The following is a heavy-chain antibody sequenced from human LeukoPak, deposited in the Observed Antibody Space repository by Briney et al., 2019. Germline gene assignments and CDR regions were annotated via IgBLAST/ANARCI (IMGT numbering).Heavy chain of an antibody. CDR3: ARFAGYGDYGFDY. J-gene: IGHJ4*02. Sequence: SETLSLTCTVPGGSISSYHWTWIRQPPGKGLEWIGYIYYSGSTNYNPSLKSRVTISVDTSKNQFSLKLSSVTAADTAVYYCARFAGYGDYGFDYWGQGTLVTVSS. CDR2: IYYSGST. D-gene: IGHD4-17*01. CDR1: GGSISSYH. V-gene: IGHV4-59*01.